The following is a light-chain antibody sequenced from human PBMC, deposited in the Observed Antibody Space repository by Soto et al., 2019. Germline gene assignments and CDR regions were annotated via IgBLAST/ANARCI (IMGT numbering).Light chain of an antibody. V-gene: IGKV1-33*01. Sequence: DIQMTQSPSSLSAFVGDSITITCQASQDIKNDLNWYQHKPGKAPKLLIYDAFKSDTGVPSRFSGSGSGTDFTFTSNNLQPEDIATYFCQQYDSLPPTFGGGTRV. CDR1: QDIKND. J-gene: IGKJ4*01. CDR2: DAF. CDR3: QQYDSLPPT.